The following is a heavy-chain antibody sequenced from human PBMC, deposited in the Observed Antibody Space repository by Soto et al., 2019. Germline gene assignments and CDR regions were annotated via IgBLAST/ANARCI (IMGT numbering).Heavy chain of an antibody. CDR2: IYWDDDK. J-gene: IGHJ4*02. CDR3: AHRADPFTIFGVVSLEYYFDY. V-gene: IGHV2-5*02. Sequence: QITLKESGPTLVKPTQTLTLTCTFSGFSLSTSGVGVGWIRQPPGKALEWLALIYWDDDKRYSPSLKSRLTITKDTSKNQVVLTMTNMDPVDTATYYCAHRADPFTIFGVVSLEYYFDYWGQGTLVTVSS. D-gene: IGHD3-3*01. CDR1: GFSLSTSGVG.